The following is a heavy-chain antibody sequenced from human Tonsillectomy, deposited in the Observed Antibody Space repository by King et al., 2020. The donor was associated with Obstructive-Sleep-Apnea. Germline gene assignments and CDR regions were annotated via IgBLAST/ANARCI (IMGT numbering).Heavy chain of an antibody. CDR3: AKGKRYSGYDLLFDY. CDR1: GFTFDDYA. D-gene: IGHD5-12*01. J-gene: IGHJ4*02. V-gene: IGHV3-9*01. CDR2: ISWNSGSI. Sequence: VQLVESGGGLVQPGRSLRLSCAASGFTFDDYAMHWVRQAPGKGLEWVSGISWNSGSIGYADSVKGRFTISRDNAKNSLYLQMNSLRAEDTALYYCAKGKRYSGYDLLFDYWGQGTLVTVSS.